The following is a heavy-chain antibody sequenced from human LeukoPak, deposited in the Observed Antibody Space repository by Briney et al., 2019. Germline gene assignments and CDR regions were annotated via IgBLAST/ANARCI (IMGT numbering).Heavy chain of an antibody. J-gene: IGHJ6*03. CDR3: ARRRVAVAGWNYYYYMDV. CDR2: IKQDGSEK. V-gene: IGHV3-7*01. CDR1: GFTFSSYW. Sequence: GGPLRLSCAASGFTFSSYWMSWVRQARGKGLEWVANIKQDGSEKYYVDSVKGRFTISRDNAKNSLYLQMNSLRAEDTAVYYCARRRVAVAGWNYYYYMDVWGKGTTVTVSS. D-gene: IGHD6-19*01.